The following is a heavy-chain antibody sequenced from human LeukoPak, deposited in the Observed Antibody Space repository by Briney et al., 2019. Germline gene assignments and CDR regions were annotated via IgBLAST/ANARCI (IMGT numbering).Heavy chain of an antibody. J-gene: IGHJ3*01. V-gene: IGHV1-2*02. CDR2: INPNNGGT. Sequence: GASVTVSCKASGYTFSGYFMHWVRQAPGQGLEWMGWINPNNGGTNYAQKFQGRVTMTGDTSISTAYMELSRLTSDDTALYYCARGHILVPAGAFDLWGQGTVVAVSS. CDR1: GYTFSGYF. D-gene: IGHD2-21*01. CDR3: ARGHILVPAGAFDL.